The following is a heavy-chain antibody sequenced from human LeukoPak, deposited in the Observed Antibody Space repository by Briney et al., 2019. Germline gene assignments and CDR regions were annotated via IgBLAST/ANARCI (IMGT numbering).Heavy chain of an antibody. D-gene: IGHD4-11*01. Sequence: GASVKVSCXASGGTFSSYAINWVRQARGQGLGWMAGIIPLFVTPNYAQKFQGRVTIITDESTSTVYMELSSLRSEDTAVYYCARGGRRTSNRNTWFDPWGRGTLVTVSS. CDR3: ARGGRRTSNRNTWFDP. CDR2: IIPLFVTP. V-gene: IGHV1-69*05. J-gene: IGHJ5*02. CDR1: GGTFSSYA.